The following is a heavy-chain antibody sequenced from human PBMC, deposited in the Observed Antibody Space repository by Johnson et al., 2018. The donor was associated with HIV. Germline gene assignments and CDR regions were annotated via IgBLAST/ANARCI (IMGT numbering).Heavy chain of an antibody. J-gene: IGHJ3*01. CDR2: ISYSGSDT. Sequence: QVQLVESGGGVVQPGGSLRLSCAASGFAFSNYAMHWVRQAPGKGLEWMAIISYSGSDTYYVDSVKGRFTVSRDNSENTLFLQMNSLRDEDTAVYYCAKERTAMVTPFDAWGQGTRVTVSS. V-gene: IGHV3-30*04. CDR3: AKERTAMVTPFDA. CDR1: GFAFSNYA. D-gene: IGHD5-18*01.